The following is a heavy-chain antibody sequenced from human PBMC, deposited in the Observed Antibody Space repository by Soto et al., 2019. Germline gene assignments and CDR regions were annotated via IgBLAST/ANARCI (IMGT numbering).Heavy chain of an antibody. CDR2: IYYSGST. CDR1: GGSISSSSYY. D-gene: IGHD3-22*01. CDR3: ARHGIIYDSSGYYYDY. J-gene: IGHJ4*02. V-gene: IGHV4-39*01. Sequence: QLQLQESGPGLVKPSATLSLTCPVSGGSISSSSYYWGWIRQPPGKGLEWIGSIYYSGSTYYNPSLKSRVTISVDTSKNQFSLKLSSVTAADTAVYYCARHGIIYDSSGYYYDYWGQGNLVNVSS.